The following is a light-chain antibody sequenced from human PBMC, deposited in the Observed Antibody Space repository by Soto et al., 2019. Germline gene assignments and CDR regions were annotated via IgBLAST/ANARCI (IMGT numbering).Light chain of an antibody. CDR1: QSLSGW. CDR2: DAF. J-gene: IGKJ1*01. Sequence: DIQMTQSPSTLSASVGDRVTITCRASQSLSGWLAWYQQTPGKAPKLLISDAFRLESGVPSRFRGSGSGTEFTLTISSLQPGDSATYYCQQYGSYPWTFGRGTTV. CDR3: QQYGSYPWT. V-gene: IGKV1-5*01.